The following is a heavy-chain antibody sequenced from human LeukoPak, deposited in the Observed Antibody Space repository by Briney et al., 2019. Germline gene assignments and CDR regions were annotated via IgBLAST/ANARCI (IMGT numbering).Heavy chain of an antibody. V-gene: IGHV1-24*01. J-gene: IGHJ6*03. CDR2: FDPEDGET. CDR1: GYTLTELS. Sequence: ASVKVSCKVSGYTLTELSMHWVRQAPGKGLEWMGGFDPEDGETIYAQKFQGRVTMTEDTSTDTAYMELSSLRSEDTAVYYCARGGYCSSTSCYSPYYYYYMDVWGKGTTVTVSS. CDR3: ARGGYCSSTSCYSPYYYYYMDV. D-gene: IGHD2-2*02.